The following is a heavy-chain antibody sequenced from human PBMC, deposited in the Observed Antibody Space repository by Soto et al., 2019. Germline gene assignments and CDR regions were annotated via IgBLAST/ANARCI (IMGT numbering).Heavy chain of an antibody. CDR3: ARELGAGRDQYHFDY. V-gene: IGHV1-2*04. D-gene: IGHD2-2*02. Sequence: ASVKVFCKASGYTFTGYYMHWVRQAPGQGLEWMGWINPNSGGTNYAQKFQGWVTMTRDTSISTAYMELSRLRSDDTAVYYCARELGAGRDQYHFDYWGQGTLVTVSS. J-gene: IGHJ4*02. CDR2: INPNSGGT. CDR1: GYTFTGYY.